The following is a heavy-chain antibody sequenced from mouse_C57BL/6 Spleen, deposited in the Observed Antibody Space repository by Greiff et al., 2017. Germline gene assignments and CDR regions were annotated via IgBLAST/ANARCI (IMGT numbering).Heavy chain of an antibody. Sequence: QVQLQQSGPELVKPGASVKISCKASGYAFSSSWMDWVKQRPGKGLEWIGRIYPGDGDTNYNGKFKGKATLTADKSSSTAYMQLSILTSEDSAVYFCAPDYSGSPAWFAYWGQGTLVTVSA. V-gene: IGHV1-82*01. CDR1: GYAFSSSW. CDR3: APDYSGSPAWFAY. CDR2: IYPGDGDT. D-gene: IGHD1-1*01. J-gene: IGHJ3*01.